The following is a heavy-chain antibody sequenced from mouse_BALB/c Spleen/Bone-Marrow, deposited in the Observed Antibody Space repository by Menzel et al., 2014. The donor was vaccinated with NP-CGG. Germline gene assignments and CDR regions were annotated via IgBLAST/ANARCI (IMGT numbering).Heavy chain of an antibody. CDR3: ARYLIFYDYDEAMDY. D-gene: IGHD2-4*01. CDR2: IDPANGDT. Sequence: EVKLMESGAELVKPGASVKLSCTASGFNIKDTYMHWVKQRPEQGLEWIGRIDPANGDTKYDPKFQGKATITADTSSNTAYLQPSSLTSEDTAVYYCARYLIFYDYDEAMDYWGQGTSVTVSS. J-gene: IGHJ4*01. V-gene: IGHV14-3*02. CDR1: GFNIKDTY.